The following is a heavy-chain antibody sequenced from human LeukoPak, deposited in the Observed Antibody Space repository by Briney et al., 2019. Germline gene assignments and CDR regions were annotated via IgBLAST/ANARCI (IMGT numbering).Heavy chain of an antibody. CDR1: GGSISSYY. Sequence: PSETLSLTCTVSGGSISSYYWSWIRQPPGKGLEWIGYIYYSGSTNYNPSLKSRVTISVDTSKNQFSLKLSSVTAADTAVYYCARYPLYYDSSGLRGGWGQGTLVTVSS. CDR3: ARYPLYYDSSGLRGG. D-gene: IGHD3-22*01. J-gene: IGHJ4*02. V-gene: IGHV4-59*01. CDR2: IYYSGST.